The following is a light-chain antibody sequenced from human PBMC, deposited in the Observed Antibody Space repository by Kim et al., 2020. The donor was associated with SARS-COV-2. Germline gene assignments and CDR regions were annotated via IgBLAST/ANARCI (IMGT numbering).Light chain of an antibody. CDR2: SNN. J-gene: IGLJ2*01. V-gene: IGLV1-44*01. CDR3: AAWDDSLNGLV. CDR1: ISNIGSNT. Sequence: QSVLTQPPSASGTPGQRVTISCSGSISNIGSNTVNWYQQLPGTAPKVLIYSNNQRPSGVPDRFTGSKSGTSASLAISGLQSEDEADYYCAAWDDSLNGLVFGGGTKLTVL.